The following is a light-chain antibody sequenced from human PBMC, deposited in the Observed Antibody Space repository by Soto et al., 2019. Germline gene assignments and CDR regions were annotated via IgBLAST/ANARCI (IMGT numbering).Light chain of an antibody. Sequence: DIVMTQSPDSLAVSLGERATIDCKSSQSVLYSNNKHYLAWYQQRAGQPPKLLIYWASTRESGVPDRFSGSGSGTDFTLTISSLQAEDVAVYYCQQYYNTPLTFCGGTKVEIK. V-gene: IGKV4-1*01. CDR2: WAS. CDR1: QSVLYSNNKHY. CDR3: QQYYNTPLT. J-gene: IGKJ4*01.